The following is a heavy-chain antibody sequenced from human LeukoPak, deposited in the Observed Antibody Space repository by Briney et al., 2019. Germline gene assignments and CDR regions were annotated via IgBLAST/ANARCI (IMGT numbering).Heavy chain of an antibody. CDR1: GYTFTSYD. CDR2: MNPNSGNT. D-gene: IGHD3-9*01. J-gene: IGHJ3*02. Sequence: ASVKVSCKASGYTFTSYDINWVRQATGQGLEWMGWMNPNSGNTGYAQKFQGRVTMTRNTSISTAYMELSSLRSEDTAVYYCARDDILTGHAFDIWGQGTMVTVSS. V-gene: IGHV1-8*01. CDR3: ARDDILTGHAFDI.